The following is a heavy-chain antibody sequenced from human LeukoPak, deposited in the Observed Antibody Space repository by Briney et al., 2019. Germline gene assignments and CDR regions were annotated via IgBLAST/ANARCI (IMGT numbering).Heavy chain of an antibody. D-gene: IGHD6-6*01. CDR3: ARKSEYSSSVSDY. CDR2: IYYSGST. J-gene: IGHJ4*02. V-gene: IGHV4-39*01. CDR1: GGSISSSSYY. Sequence: SETLSLTCTVSGGSISSSSYYWGWIRQPPGKGLEWIGSIYYSGSTYYNPSLKSRVTISVDTSKNQFSLKLSSVTAADTAVYYCARKSEYSSSVSDYWGQGTLVIVSS.